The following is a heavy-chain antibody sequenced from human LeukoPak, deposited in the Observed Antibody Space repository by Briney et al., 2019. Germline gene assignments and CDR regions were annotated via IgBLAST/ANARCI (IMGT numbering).Heavy chain of an antibody. D-gene: IGHD2-2*01. CDR1: GFTFSSYG. CDR3: AKDPGYCSSTSCYVWAPD. J-gene: IGHJ4*02. V-gene: IGHV3-23*01. CDR2: ISGSGGST. Sequence: GGTLRLSCAASGFTFSSYGMSWVRQAPGKGLEWVSAISGSGGSTYYADSVKGRFTISRDNSKNTLYLQMNSLRAEDTAVYYCAKDPGYCSSTSCYVWAPDWGQGTLVTVSS.